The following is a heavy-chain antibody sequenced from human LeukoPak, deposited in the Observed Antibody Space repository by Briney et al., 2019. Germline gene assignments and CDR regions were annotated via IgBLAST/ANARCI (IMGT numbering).Heavy chain of an antibody. CDR2: IYYSGST. CDR3: ARVATYYYYYYMNV. J-gene: IGHJ6*03. V-gene: IGHV4-39*07. Sequence: PSETLSLTCTVSGGSINSSIYHWGWIRQPPGKGLEWIGNIYYSGSTYYNPSLKSRVTISVDTSKNQLSLKLSSVTAADTAVYYCARVATYYYYYYMNVWGKGTTVTVSS. CDR1: GGSINSSIYH.